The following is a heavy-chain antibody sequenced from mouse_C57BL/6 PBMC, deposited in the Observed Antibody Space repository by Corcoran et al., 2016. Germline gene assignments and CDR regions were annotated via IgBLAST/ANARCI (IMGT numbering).Heavy chain of an antibody. V-gene: IGHV1-81*01. D-gene: IGHD1-1*01. CDR1: GYTFTSYG. CDR2: IYPRSGNT. CDR3: ARSEDYGSSGFAY. Sequence: QVQLQQSGAELARPGASVKLSCKASGYTFTSYGISWVKQRTGQGLEWIGEIYPRSGNTYYNEKFKGKATLTADKSSSTAYMELRSLTSEDSAVYFCARSEDYGSSGFAYWGQGTLVTVSA. J-gene: IGHJ3*01.